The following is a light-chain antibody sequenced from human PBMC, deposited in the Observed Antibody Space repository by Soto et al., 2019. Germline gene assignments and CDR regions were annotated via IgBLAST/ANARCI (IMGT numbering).Light chain of an antibody. CDR3: SSYAGNNNYV. CDR1: SSDVGGFTY. J-gene: IGLJ1*01. Sequence: LTPPPSATWTPGQSVTISCTGTSSDVGGFTYVSWYQQHPGKAPKLMIYEVSKRPSGVPDRFSGSKSGNTASLTVSGLQAEDEADYYCSSYAGNNNYVFGTGTKVTVL. CDR2: EVS. V-gene: IGLV2-8*01.